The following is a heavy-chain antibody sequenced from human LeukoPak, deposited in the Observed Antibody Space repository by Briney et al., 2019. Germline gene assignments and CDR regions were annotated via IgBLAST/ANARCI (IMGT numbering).Heavy chain of an antibody. J-gene: IGHJ4*02. Sequence: GGSLRLSCAASGFTFSSYSMNWVRQAPGKGLEWVSSISSSSSYIYYADSVKGRFTISRDNAKDSLYLQMNSLRAEDTAVYYCARGGRDYGFLFVYWGQGTLVTVSS. CDR3: ARGGRDYGFLFVY. CDR1: GFTFSSYS. D-gene: IGHD4-17*01. V-gene: IGHV3-21*01. CDR2: ISSSSSYI.